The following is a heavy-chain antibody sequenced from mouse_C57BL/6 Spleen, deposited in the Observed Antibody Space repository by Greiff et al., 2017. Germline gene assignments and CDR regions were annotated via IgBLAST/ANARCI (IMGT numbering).Heavy chain of an antibody. V-gene: IGHV2-9-1*01. CDR3: DRNADSSGYVAY. Sequence: QVQLKEPGPGLVAPSQSLSITCTFSGFSLTSYAISWVRQPPGQGLEWLGVIWPGGGTTYNSAPKSRMSISKDKSKSQVLVKMHSMQTEDTARYYCDRNADSSGYVAYWGQGTLVTVSA. D-gene: IGHD3-2*02. CDR1: GFSLTSYA. CDR2: IWPGGGT. J-gene: IGHJ3*01.